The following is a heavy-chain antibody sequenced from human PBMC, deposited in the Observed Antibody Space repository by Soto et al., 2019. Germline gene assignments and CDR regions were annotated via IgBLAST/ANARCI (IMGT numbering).Heavy chain of an antibody. V-gene: IGHV3-21*01. CDR2: ISIRSSYI. CDR3: ARDRASSGWYGRDFDY. D-gene: IGHD6-19*01. Sequence: VQLVESGGGLVKPGGSLRLSCAASGFSFSSYSMNWVRQAPGKGLEWVSSISIRSSYIYYADSVKGRFTISRDNAKNSLYLQMNSLRAEDTAVYYCARDRASSGWYGRDFDYWGQGTLVTVSS. J-gene: IGHJ4*02. CDR1: GFSFSSYS.